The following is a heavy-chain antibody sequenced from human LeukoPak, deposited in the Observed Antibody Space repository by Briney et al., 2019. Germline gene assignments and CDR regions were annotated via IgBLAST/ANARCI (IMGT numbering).Heavy chain of an antibody. D-gene: IGHD1-7*01. CDR1: GGSISSYY. J-gene: IGHJ4*01. CDR2: IYYSGST. Sequence: SSETLSLTCTVSGGSISSYYWSWIRQPPGKGLEWIGYIYYSGSTNYNPSLKSRVTISVDTSKNQFSLKLSSVTAADTALYYCVTFNWNYTSLPLDYWGHGTLVTVSS. CDR3: VTFNWNYTSLPLDY. V-gene: IGHV4-59*01.